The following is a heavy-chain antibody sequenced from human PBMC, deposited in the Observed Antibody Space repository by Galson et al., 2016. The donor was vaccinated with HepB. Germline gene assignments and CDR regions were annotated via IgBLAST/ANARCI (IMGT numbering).Heavy chain of an antibody. J-gene: IGHJ4*02. CDR3: SRVTDSRSWHDAH. CDR1: GGSMTTYY. D-gene: IGHD6-13*01. Sequence: SETLSLTCTVSGGSMTTYYWSWIRQPPGKGLEWIGYIYYTGKTDFNPSLKSRVTISVDTSRTQFSLKVNSVTAADTAVYFCSRVTDSRSWHDAHWGQGTPVTVSS. V-gene: IGHV4-59*12. CDR2: IYYTGKT.